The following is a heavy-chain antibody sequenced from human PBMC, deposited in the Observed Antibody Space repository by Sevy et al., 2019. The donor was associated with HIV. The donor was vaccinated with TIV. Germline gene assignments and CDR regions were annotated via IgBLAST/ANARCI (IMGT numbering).Heavy chain of an antibody. D-gene: IGHD1-1*01. Sequence: GGSLRLSCAASALTFTRYAFHWVRQAPGKGPEWLGVISYEGSNIYYGPSVKGRFTISRDNSKNTSYLQMNDMRTEDTDVYYCHRDLHPPGPVRGTNFDYWGRGTLVTVSS. CDR2: ISYEGSNI. CDR3: HRDLHPPGPVRGTNFDY. CDR1: ALTFTRYA. J-gene: IGHJ4*02. V-gene: IGHV3-30*03.